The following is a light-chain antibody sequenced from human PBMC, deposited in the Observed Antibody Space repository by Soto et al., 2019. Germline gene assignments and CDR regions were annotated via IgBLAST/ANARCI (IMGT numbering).Light chain of an antibody. CDR2: DVT. CDR3: CSYAGSYTRYV. V-gene: IGLV2-11*01. CDR1: SSDVGHYNY. J-gene: IGLJ1*01. Sequence: SALTQPRSVSGSPGQSVTLSCTGTSSDVGHYNYVSWYQHHPGKAPKLMIYDVTKRPSGVPDRFSGSKSGNTASLTISGLQAEDEADYYCCSYAGSYTRYVFGTGTKVTVL.